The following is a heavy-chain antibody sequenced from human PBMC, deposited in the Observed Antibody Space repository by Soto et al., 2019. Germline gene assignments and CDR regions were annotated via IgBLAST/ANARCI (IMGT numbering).Heavy chain of an antibody. CDR3: AVCDGVTSYYINH. J-gene: IGHJ4*02. CDR1: GGSFSSINYC. D-gene: IGHD2-21*02. CDR2: ICYSGTT. Sequence: QLQLQESGPGLVKPSETLSLTCAVSGGSFSSINYCWGWIRQPPGEGLEGIATICYSGTTYFNPSLKGRVSTAVDTSKNQFSLKLSSVTAADTAVYFCAVCDGVTSYYINHWGRGTLVTVSS. V-gene: IGHV4-39*01.